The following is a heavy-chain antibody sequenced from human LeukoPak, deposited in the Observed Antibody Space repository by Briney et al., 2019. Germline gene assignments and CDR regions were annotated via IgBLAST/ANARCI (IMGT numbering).Heavy chain of an antibody. CDR2: IYSGGST. D-gene: IGHD4-17*01. CDR1: GFTVSSNY. Sequence: GGSLRLSCAASGFTVSSNYMSWVRQAPGKGLEWVSVIYSGGSTYYADSVKGRFTISRDNSKNTLYLQMNSLRAEDTAVYYCARDRATVTKGVCFDYWGQGTLVTVSS. V-gene: IGHV3-53*01. CDR3: ARDRATVTKGVCFDY. J-gene: IGHJ4*02.